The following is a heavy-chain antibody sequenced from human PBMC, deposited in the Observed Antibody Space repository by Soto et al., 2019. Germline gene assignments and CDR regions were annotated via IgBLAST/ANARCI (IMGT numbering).Heavy chain of an antibody. D-gene: IGHD3-22*01. CDR1: GYTFTNYV. V-gene: IGHV1-18*01. Sequence: GASVKVSCKASGYTFTNYVISWVRQAPGQGLEWMGWISAYNGNTNYAQKLQGRVTMTTDTSTSTVYMELRSLRSDDTAVYYCAREKRGESSGYSDAFDIWGQGTMVTVSS. J-gene: IGHJ3*02. CDR3: AREKRGESSGYSDAFDI. CDR2: ISAYNGNT.